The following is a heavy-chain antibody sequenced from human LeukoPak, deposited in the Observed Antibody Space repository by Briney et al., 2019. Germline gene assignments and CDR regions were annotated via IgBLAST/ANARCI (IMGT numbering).Heavy chain of an antibody. J-gene: IGHJ4*02. D-gene: IGHD4-17*01. CDR2: NSGGT. CDR3: ARDKLLHDYGIPPPSFDY. Sequence: NSGGTNYAQKFQGRVTMTRDTSISTAYMELSRLSSDDTAVYYCARDKLLHDYGIPPPSFDYWGQGTLVTVSS. V-gene: IGHV1-2*02.